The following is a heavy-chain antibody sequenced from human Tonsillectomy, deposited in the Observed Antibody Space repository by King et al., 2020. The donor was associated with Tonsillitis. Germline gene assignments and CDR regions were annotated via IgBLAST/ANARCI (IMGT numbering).Heavy chain of an antibody. D-gene: IGHD1-7*01. CDR2: IFHTGST. Sequence: QLQESGPGLVKPSGSLSLTCAVSGDSISSPKWWSWVRQPPGKRLEWIGEIFHTGSTNYNPSLKSRFTISVDTSKNQFSLKLSSVTAADTAVYYCARDLRPGPTAFDDWGQGTLVTVSS. V-gene: IGHV4-4*02. CDR3: ARDLRPGPTAFDD. CDR1: GDSISSPKW. J-gene: IGHJ4*02.